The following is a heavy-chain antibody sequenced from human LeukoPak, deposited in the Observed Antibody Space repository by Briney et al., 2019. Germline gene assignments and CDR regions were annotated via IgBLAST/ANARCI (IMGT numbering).Heavy chain of an antibody. Sequence: PGGSLRLSCAGSGFTFSSYAMHWVRQAPGKGLEWVAVISYDGSNKYYADSVKGRFTISRDNSKNTLYLQMNSLRAEDTAVYYCARDDNWLAAAGTPVSFWGQGTLVTVSS. V-gene: IGHV3-30-3*01. CDR3: ARDDNWLAAAGTPVSF. D-gene: IGHD6-13*01. CDR2: ISYDGSNK. J-gene: IGHJ4*02. CDR1: GFTFSSYA.